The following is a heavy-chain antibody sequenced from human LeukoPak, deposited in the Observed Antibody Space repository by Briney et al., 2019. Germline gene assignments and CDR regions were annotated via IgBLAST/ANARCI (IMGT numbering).Heavy chain of an antibody. CDR2: IRSKAYGGTT. CDR3: TRGVEEPYSSGWWYYYGMDV. V-gene: IGHV3-49*04. Sequence: GGSLRLSCTASGFTHGDYAMSWVRQAPGKGREGVGFIRSKAYGGTTGYAASVKGRFTISRDDAKSIAYLQMNSLKTEDTAVYYCTRGVEEPYSSGWWYYYGMDVWGQGTTVTVSS. J-gene: IGHJ6*02. CDR1: GFTHGDYA. D-gene: IGHD6-19*01.